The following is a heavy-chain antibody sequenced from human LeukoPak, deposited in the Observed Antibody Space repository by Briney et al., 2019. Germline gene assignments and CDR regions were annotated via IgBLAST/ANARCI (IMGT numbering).Heavy chain of an antibody. CDR3: ARVVMVKVDYYYYMDV. J-gene: IGHJ6*03. V-gene: IGHV4-34*01. CDR1: GGSFSGYY. CDR2: IYHSGST. Sequence: TSETLSLTCAVYGGSFSGYYWSWIRQPPGKGLEWIGSIYHSGSTYYNPSLKSRVTISVDTSKNQFSLKLSSVTAADTAVYYCARVVMVKVDYYYYMDVWGRGTTVTVSS. D-gene: IGHD3-22*01.